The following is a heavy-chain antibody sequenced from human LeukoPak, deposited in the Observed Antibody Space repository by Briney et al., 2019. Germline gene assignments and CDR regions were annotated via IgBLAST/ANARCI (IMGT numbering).Heavy chain of an antibody. D-gene: IGHD3-22*01. CDR2: IIPIFGTA. J-gene: IGHJ3*02. V-gene: IGHV1-69*13. Sequence: GASVKVSCTASGYTFTSYGISWVRQAPGQGLEWMGGIIPIFGTADYAQKFQGRVTITADESTSTAYMELSSLRSEDTAVYYCARLTYYYDSSGYLDAFDIWGQGTMVTVSS. CDR3: ARLTYYYDSSGYLDAFDI. CDR1: GYTFTSYG.